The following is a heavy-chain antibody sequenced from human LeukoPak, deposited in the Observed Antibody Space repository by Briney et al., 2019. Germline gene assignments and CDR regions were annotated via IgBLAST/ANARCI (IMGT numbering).Heavy chain of an antibody. CDR2: ISPSGTGT. CDR1: GYTFTSYG. Sequence: ASVKVSCKASGYTFTSYGISWVRQAPGQGLEWMGVISPSGTGTSYAQKFQGRITMSRDTSTSTVYMELSSLRSEDTAFYYCATDHSMANTAWWFDPWGQGTLVTVSS. V-gene: IGHV1-46*01. D-gene: IGHD5-24*01. J-gene: IGHJ5*02. CDR3: ATDHSMANTAWWFDP.